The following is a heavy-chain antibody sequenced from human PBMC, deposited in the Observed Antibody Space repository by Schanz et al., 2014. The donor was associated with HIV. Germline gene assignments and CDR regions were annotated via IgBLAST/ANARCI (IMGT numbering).Heavy chain of an antibody. J-gene: IGHJ4*02. D-gene: IGHD6-13*01. Sequence: EVQLLESGGGLVQPGGSLRLSCAASGFTFSSYAMSWVRQAPGKGLEWVGRVKTKIEGETTDYAAPVKGRFTISRDDSKNTLYLQMSSLKTEDTAVYYCTTGYSRARGYWGQGTLVTVSS. CDR3: TTGYSRARGY. CDR1: GFTFSSYA. CDR2: VKTKIEGETT. V-gene: IGHV3-15*01.